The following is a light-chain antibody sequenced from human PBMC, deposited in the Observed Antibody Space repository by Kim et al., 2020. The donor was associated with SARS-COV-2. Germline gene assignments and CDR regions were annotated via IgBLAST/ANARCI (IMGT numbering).Light chain of an antibody. Sequence: EIVMTQSPATLSVSPGESATLSCRASQTVSNNLAWYQQKPGQTPRLLIYDASTRATGIPTRFSGSGSGTEFTLTISSLQSEDFAVYYCQQYNRWPLTFGGGTKVDIK. CDR1: QTVSNN. CDR3: QQYNRWPLT. J-gene: IGKJ4*01. CDR2: DAS. V-gene: IGKV3-15*01.